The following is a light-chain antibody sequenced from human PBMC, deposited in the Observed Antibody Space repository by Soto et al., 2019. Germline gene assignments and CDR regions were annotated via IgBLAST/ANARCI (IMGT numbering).Light chain of an antibody. CDR3: QHRITWPWT. CDR2: DAS. V-gene: IGKV3-11*01. CDR1: QSFSSN. J-gene: IGKJ1*01. Sequence: EMVMSRYPGTGSWSPVEKVTLSVMVSQSFSSNLAWYQQKPGQAPRLLIYDASKRATGIPARFSGGGSGTDFTLTLSSLEPEDFAVYYCQHRITWPWTFGQGTKVDIK.